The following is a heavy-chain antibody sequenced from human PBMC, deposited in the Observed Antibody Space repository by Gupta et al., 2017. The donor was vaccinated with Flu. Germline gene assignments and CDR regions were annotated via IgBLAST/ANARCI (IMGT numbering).Heavy chain of an antibody. CDR3: ARAPFYYATSGYYFDY. J-gene: IGHJ4*02. CDR2: IRSKAYDGTT. D-gene: IGHD3-22*01. CDR1: GFTFDDYA. Sequence: EVQLAVSGGGLVQPGRSLRLSCTASGFTFDDYAMTWFRQAPGKGLEWVGVIRSKAYDGTTDYAASVKGRFTISRDDSKSIAYLQMNSLKTEDTAMYYCARAPFYYATSGYYFDYWGQGTLVTVSS. V-gene: IGHV3-49*03.